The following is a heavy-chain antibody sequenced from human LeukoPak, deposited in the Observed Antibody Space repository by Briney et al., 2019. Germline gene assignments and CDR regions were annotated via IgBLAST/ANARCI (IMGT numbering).Heavy chain of an antibody. Sequence: LGGSLRLSCAASGFTVSSNYMSWVRQAAGKGLERISSVDREHNTYYADSVKGRFTISRDTSRNMVFLQMNSLSVDDTAVFFCAKSANAVTTYFDHWGQGALVTVTT. V-gene: IGHV3-53*01. CDR3: AKSANAVTTYFDH. CDR1: GFTVSSNY. J-gene: IGHJ4*02. D-gene: IGHD4-17*01. CDR2: VDREHNT.